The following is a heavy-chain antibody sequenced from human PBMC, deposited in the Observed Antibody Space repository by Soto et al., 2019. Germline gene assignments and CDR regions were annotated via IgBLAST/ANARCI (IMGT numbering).Heavy chain of an antibody. CDR1: GFTFSDHY. J-gene: IGHJ4*02. V-gene: IGHV3-72*01. D-gene: IGHD2-15*01. CDR2: TRNKANSYTT. Sequence: GGSLRLSCAASGFTFSDHYMDWVRQAPGKGLEWVGRTRNKANSYTTEYAASVKGRFTISRDDSKNSLYLQMNSLKTEDTAVYYCARESRPVNIGYCSGGSCYSSLDYWGQGTLVTVSS. CDR3: ARESRPVNIGYCSGGSCYSSLDY.